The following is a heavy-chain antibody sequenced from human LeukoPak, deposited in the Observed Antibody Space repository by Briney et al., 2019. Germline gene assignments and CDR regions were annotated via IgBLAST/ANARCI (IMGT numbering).Heavy chain of an antibody. V-gene: IGHV3-74*01. CDR3: IRDGLLWFGGAT. CDR1: GFSFSSYW. CDR2: INSDGTIT. D-gene: IGHD3-10*01. Sequence: GGSLRLSCAASGFSFSSYWMHWVRQVPGKGLVWVSCINSDGTITHHADSVKGRFTISRDNVNNTLFLQMHSLRAEDTAVYYCIRDGLLWFGGATWGQGTMVTVSS. J-gene: IGHJ3*01.